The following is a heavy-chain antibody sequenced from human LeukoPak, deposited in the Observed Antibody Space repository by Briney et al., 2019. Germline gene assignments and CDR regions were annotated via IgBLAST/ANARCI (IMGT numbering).Heavy chain of an antibody. CDR2: IIPMLGIA. J-gene: IGHJ5*02. Sequence: AASVKVSCKASGGTFSSYSITWVRQAPGQGLEWMGRIIPMLGIANYAQKFQGRVTITADKSTSTAYMELRSLRSDDTAVYYCARITYDFWSGYYMPDDPWGQGTLVTVSS. CDR1: GGTFSSYS. CDR3: ARITYDFWSGYYMPDDP. D-gene: IGHD3-3*01. V-gene: IGHV1-69*02.